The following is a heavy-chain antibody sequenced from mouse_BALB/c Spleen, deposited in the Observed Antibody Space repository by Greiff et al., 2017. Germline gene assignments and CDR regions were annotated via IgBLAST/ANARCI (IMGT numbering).Heavy chain of an antibody. Sequence: QVHVKQSGAELVRPGASVTLSCKASGYTFTDYEMHWVKQTPVHGLEWIGAIDPETGGTAYNQKFKGKATLTADKSSSTAYMELRSLTSEDSAVYYCTRGNWTTFYAMDYWGQGTSVTVSS. D-gene: IGHD1-1*01. J-gene: IGHJ4*01. V-gene: IGHV1-15*01. CDR3: TRGNWTTFYAMDY. CDR1: GYTFTDYE. CDR2: IDPETGGT.